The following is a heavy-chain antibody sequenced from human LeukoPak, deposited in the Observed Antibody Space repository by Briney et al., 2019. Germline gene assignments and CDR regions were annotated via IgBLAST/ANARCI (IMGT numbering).Heavy chain of an antibody. J-gene: IGHJ5*02. CDR3: AALLHDSSGYYLPFDP. CDR2: XXVGSGNT. D-gene: IGHD3-22*01. CDR1: GFTXTSSA. Sequence: VKVSCKASGFTXTSSAVQWXRXARGQRLXXIXXXXVGSGNTNYAQKFQERVTITRDMSTSTAYMELSSLRSEDTAVYYCAALLHDSSGYYLPFDPWGQGTLVTVSS. V-gene: IGHV1-58*01.